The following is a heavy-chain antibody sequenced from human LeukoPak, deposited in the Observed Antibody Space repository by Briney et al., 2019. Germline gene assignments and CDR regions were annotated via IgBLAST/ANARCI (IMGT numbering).Heavy chain of an antibody. CDR2: INPNIGGP. V-gene: IGHV1-2*02. CDR1: GYTFTGHY. CDR3: ARKKGYCTSTSCPGGMDV. Sequence: ASVKVSCKASGYTFTGHYMQWVRSAPGQGLEWMGWINPNIGGPNYAQKFQGRVIMTRDTSISTAYMELRRLTSDDTAVYYCARKKGYCTSTSCPGGMDVWGQGTTVTVS. J-gene: IGHJ6*02. D-gene: IGHD2-2*01.